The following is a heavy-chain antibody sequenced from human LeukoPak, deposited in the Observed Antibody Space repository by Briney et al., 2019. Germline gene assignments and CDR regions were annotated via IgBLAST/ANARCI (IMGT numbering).Heavy chain of an antibody. V-gene: IGHV4-4*02. Sequence: SGTLSLTCAVSSDSIRSNNWWSWVRQPPGKGLEWIGEIYHSGSTNYNPSLKSRVTISADTSKNQLSLKLSSVTAADTAVYYCVRVPLAFYGMEVWGKGTTVSVSS. J-gene: IGHJ6*04. CDR1: SDSIRSNNW. CDR2: IYHSGST. CDR3: VRVPLAFYGMEV. D-gene: IGHD4/OR15-4a*01.